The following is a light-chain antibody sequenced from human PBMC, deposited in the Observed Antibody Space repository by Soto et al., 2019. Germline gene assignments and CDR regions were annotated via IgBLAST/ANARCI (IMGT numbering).Light chain of an antibody. CDR3: QQYGTSPLT. Sequence: EIVLTQSPGILSLSPGERATLSCRASQSVSSNYLAWYQQKPGQAPRLLIYGASSRATGIPDRFSGSGSGTDFNLTISRLEPEDFAVYYCQQYGTSPLTFGGGTKIQIK. CDR2: GAS. V-gene: IGKV3-20*01. CDR1: QSVSSNY. J-gene: IGKJ4*01.